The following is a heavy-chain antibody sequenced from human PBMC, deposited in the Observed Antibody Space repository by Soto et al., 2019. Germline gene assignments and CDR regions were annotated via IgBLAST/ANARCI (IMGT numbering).Heavy chain of an antibody. CDR1: GFTFSSYW. J-gene: IGHJ6*02. V-gene: IGHV3-7*03. CDR3: ASLPAPQFYGMDV. D-gene: IGHD2-2*01. Sequence: EVQLVESGGGLVQSGGSLRLSCAASGFTFSSYWMSWVRQAPGKGLEWVANIKQDGSEKYYVDSVKGRFTISRDNAKNSLKLQMNSLRAEDTAVYYCASLPAPQFYGMDVWGQGTTVTVSS. CDR2: IKQDGSEK.